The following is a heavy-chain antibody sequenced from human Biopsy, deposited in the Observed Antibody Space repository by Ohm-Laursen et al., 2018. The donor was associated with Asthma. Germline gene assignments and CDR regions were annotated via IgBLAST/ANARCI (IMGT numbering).Heavy chain of an antibody. CDR2: IYYSGRT. CDR1: GDAMSTSGSY. Sequence: GTLSLTCTVSGDAMSTSGSYWGWIRQSPGKGLEWIGSIYYSGRTYYNPSLESRVTMSADASKNHFSLKVTSVTAADTAVYYCARAVSSSSYWYFDLWGRGDLVTVSS. J-gene: IGHJ2*01. D-gene: IGHD6-6*01. CDR3: ARAVSSSSYWYFDL. V-gene: IGHV4-39*02.